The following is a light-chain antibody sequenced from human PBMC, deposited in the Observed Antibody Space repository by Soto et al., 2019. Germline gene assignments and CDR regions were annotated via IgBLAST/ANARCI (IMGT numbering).Light chain of an antibody. CDR1: QSVSSSA. CDR3: HQYGSSPWT. J-gene: IGKJ1*01. CDR2: GAT. Sequence: EIVLTQSPGTLSLSPGDRATLSCRAGQSVSSSALAWYQQKGGQAPRLLVFGATNRATGIPDRFSGSGSGADFTLTITRLEPGDFAVYYCHQYGSSPWTFGQGTKVEIK. V-gene: IGKV3-20*01.